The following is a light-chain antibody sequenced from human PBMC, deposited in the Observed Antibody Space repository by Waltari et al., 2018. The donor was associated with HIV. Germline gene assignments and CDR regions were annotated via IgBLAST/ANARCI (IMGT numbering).Light chain of an antibody. CDR2: DVT. J-gene: IGLJ2*01. CDR3: ASHAGSKDV. CDR1: SSDVGAYNY. Sequence: QSALTQPPSASGSPGQSVTISCTGTSSDVGAYNYVSWFQQHPGKAPKLMIYDVTKRPSGVPDRFSGSKSGNTASLPVSGLQAEDGADYYCASHAGSKDVFGGGTRLTVL. V-gene: IGLV2-8*01.